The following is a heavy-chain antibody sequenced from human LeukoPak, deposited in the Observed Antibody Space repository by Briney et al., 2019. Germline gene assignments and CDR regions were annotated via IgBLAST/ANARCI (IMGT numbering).Heavy chain of an antibody. Sequence: KSSETLSLTCTVSGGSISSYYWSWIRQPPGKGLEWIGYIYYSGSTNYNPSLKSRVTISVDTSKTQFSLKLSSVTAADTAVYYCARAGLGGVDYWGQGTLVTVSS. J-gene: IGHJ4*02. D-gene: IGHD2-8*01. CDR1: GGSISSYY. CDR3: ARAGLGGVDY. CDR2: IYYSGST. V-gene: IGHV4-59*01.